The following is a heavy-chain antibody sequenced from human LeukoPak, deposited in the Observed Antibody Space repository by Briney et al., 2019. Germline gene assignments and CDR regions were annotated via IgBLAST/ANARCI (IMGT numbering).Heavy chain of an antibody. CDR3: ARRGYSGYDPDGFYYYYGMDV. J-gene: IGHJ6*02. CDR1: RFTFSSYN. D-gene: IGHD5-12*01. CDR2: ISSSGSYT. V-gene: IGHV3-21*01. Sequence: GGSLRLSCAASRFTFSSYNMNWVRQAPGKGLEWVSSISSSGSYTYYADSVKGQFTISRDNAKNSLFLQMNSLRAEDTAVYYCARRGYSGYDPDGFYYYYGMDVWGQGTTVTVSS.